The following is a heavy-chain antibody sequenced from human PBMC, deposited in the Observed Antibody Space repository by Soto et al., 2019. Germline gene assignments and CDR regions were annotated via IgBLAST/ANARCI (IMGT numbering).Heavy chain of an antibody. CDR2: ISSSSSYI. V-gene: IGHV3-21*01. Sequence: GGSLRLSCAASGFTFSSYSMNWVRQAPGKGLEWVSSISSSSSYIYYADSVKGRFTISRDNAKNSLYLQMNSLRAEDTAVYYCARGDYYDSSGPFSDAFDIWGQGTMVTVSS. CDR1: GFTFSSYS. CDR3: ARGDYYDSSGPFSDAFDI. D-gene: IGHD3-22*01. J-gene: IGHJ3*02.